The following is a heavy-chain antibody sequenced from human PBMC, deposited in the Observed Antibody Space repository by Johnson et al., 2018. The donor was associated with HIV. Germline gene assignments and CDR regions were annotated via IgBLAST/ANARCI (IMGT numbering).Heavy chain of an antibody. J-gene: IGHJ3*02. CDR2: ISYNGDKN. V-gene: IGHV3-30*19. CDR3: ARLPSGYSRDAFNI. D-gene: IGHD5-18*01. CDR1: GFTFSSYG. Sequence: QVQLVESGGGVVQPGGSLRLSCAASGFTFSSYGMHWVRQAPGRGLEWVAFISYNGDKNYYADSVKGRFTISRDNSKNTLYLQMNSLRAEETAVYYCARLPSGYSRDAFNIWGQGTMVTVSS.